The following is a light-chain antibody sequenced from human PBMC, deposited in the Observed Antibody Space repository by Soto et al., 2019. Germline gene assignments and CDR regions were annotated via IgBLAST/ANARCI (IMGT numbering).Light chain of an antibody. Sequence: EIVLTQSPGTLSLSPGERATLSCRASQSVTSNYLAWYQQKPGQAPGLLIYGASSSATGIPDRFSGSGSGTDFTLTISRLEPEDFAVYYCQQYGSSPATFGQGTKLEIK. CDR1: QSVTSNY. V-gene: IGKV3-20*01. CDR2: GAS. CDR3: QQYGSSPAT. J-gene: IGKJ2*01.